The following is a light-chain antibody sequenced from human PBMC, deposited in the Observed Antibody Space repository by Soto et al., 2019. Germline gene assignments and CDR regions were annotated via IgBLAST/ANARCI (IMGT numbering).Light chain of an antibody. CDR2: EVT. V-gene: IGLV2-8*01. J-gene: IGLJ2*01. Sequence: QPVLTQPPSASGSPGQSVTISCTGTSSDVGGYDYVSWYRQHPGKAPKLMIYEVTKRPSGVPDRFSGSKSGNTASLTVSGLQAEDEADYYCSSYAGSNQGVFGGGTKLTVL. CDR3: SSYAGSNQGV. CDR1: SSDVGGYDY.